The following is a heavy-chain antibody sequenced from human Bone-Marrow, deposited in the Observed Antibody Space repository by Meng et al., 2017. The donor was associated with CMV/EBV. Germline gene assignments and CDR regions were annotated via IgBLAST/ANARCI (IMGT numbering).Heavy chain of an antibody. CDR2: ISYDGSNK. CDR3: ARDVPHDHGGYFDY. V-gene: IGHV3-30-3*01. Sequence: GESLKISCAASGFTFSSYAMHWVRQAPGKGLEWVAVISYDGSNKYYADSVKGRFTISRDNSKNTLYLQMNSLRAEDTAVYYCARDVPHDHGGYFDYWGQGTLVTVSS. CDR1: GFTFSSYA. J-gene: IGHJ4*02. D-gene: IGHD4-23*01.